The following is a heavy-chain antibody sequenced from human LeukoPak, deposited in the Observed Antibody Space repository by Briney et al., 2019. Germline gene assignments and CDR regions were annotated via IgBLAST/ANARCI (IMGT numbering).Heavy chain of an antibody. CDR1: GGSISSYY. CDR2: IYYSGST. J-gene: IGHJ4*02. V-gene: IGHV4-59*01. Sequence: SETLSLTCTVSGGSISSYYWSWIRQPPGKGLEWIGYIYYSGSTNYNPSLKSRVTISVDTSNYQFSLKLSSVTAADTAVYYCARGLREAQYGYWGQGTLVAVSS. CDR3: ARGLREAQYGY. D-gene: IGHD4-17*01.